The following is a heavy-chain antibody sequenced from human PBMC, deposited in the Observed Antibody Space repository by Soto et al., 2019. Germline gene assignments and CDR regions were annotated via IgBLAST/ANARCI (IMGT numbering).Heavy chain of an antibody. CDR2: ISYDGSSK. CDR3: SKDRRGGRDVLDS. V-gene: IGHV3-30*18. J-gene: IGHJ4*02. Sequence: PGGSLRLSCAASGFSFSNYGMHWVRQAPGKGLEWVAVISYDGSSKYHADSVKGRFTISRDNSKNTLHLQMNSLRAEDTAVYYCSKDRRGGRDVLDSWGQGTPVTVYS. D-gene: IGHD2-8*01. CDR1: GFSFSNYG.